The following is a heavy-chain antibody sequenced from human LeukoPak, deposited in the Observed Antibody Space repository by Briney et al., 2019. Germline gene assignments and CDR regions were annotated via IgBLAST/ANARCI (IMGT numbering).Heavy chain of an antibody. CDR2: IIPILGIA. V-gene: IGHV1-69*04. J-gene: IGHJ4*02. CDR1: GGTFSSYT. CDR3: ARDPKDYYDSSGYYEDY. Sequence: SVKVSCKASGGTFSSYTISWMRQAPGQGLEWMGRIIPILGIANYAQKFQGRVTITADKSTSTAYMELSSLRSEDTAVYYCARDPKDYYDSSGYYEDYWGQGTLVTVSS. D-gene: IGHD3-22*01.